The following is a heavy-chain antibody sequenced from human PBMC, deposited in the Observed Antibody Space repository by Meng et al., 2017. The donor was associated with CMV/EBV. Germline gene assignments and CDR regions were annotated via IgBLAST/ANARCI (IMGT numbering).Heavy chain of an antibody. D-gene: IGHD5-12*01. Sequence: GESLKIFCAASGFTFSDHYMSWIRQAPGKGLEWVSYISNSGRTIYYADSVKGRFTISRDNAKTSLYLQMNSLRVEDTAVYYCARDLSGYDYTVDYWGQGTLVTVSS. CDR3: ARDLSGYDYTVDY. V-gene: IGHV3-11*01. CDR2: ISNSGRTI. CDR1: GFTFSDHY. J-gene: IGHJ4*02.